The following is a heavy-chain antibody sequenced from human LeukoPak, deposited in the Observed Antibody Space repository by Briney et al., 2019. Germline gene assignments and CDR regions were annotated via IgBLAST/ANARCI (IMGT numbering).Heavy chain of an antibody. CDR3: ARVLRYFDWFPDAFDI. Sequence: SQTLSLTCTVSGGSIISDSYYWSWIRQPAGKGLEWIGHIYTSGSTNYNSSLKSRVTISVDTSKNQFSLKLSSVTAADTAVYYCARVLRYFDWFPDAFDIWGQGTMVTVSS. V-gene: IGHV4-61*09. CDR1: GGSIISDSYY. D-gene: IGHD3-9*01. J-gene: IGHJ3*02. CDR2: IYTSGST.